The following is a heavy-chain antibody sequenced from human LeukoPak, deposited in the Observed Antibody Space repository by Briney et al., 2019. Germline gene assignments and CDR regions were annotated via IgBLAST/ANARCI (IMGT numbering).Heavy chain of an antibody. Sequence: GGSLRVSCPASGFSFISYGMHWVRQAPGKGLEGVGVISDDGRNKKYADSVKGRFTISRYNSKDTLYLQMNSLRDDDTAVYYCAKRPPDYGDYVTYFDYWGQGTLVTVSS. D-gene: IGHD4-17*01. CDR3: AKRPPDYGDYVTYFDY. CDR1: GFSFISYG. J-gene: IGHJ4*02. CDR2: ISDDGRNK. V-gene: IGHV3-30*18.